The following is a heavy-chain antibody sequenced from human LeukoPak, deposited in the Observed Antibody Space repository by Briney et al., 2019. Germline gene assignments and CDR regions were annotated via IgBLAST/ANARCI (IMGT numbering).Heavy chain of an antibody. Sequence: PSETLSLTCTVSGGSISSYYWSWIRQPPGKGLEWIGYIYYSGSTNYNPSLKSRVTISVDTSKNQFSLKLSSVTAADTAVYYCVRNLYYGGLGFDPWGQGTLVTVSS. CDR2: IYYSGST. V-gene: IGHV4-59*08. J-gene: IGHJ5*02. D-gene: IGHD4-23*01. CDR3: VRNLYYGGLGFDP. CDR1: GGSISSYY.